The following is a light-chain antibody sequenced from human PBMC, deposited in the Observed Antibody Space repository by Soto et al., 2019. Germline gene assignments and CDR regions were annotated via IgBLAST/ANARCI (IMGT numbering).Light chain of an antibody. J-gene: IGKJ5*01. CDR2: GAS. Sequence: EILLTQSPGTLSLSPGERATLSCRASQSVSSEYLAWYQQRPDQAPRLLLYGASSRETGIPDRFSGSGSGTEFTLTISRLEPEDFAVYYCQQYGSSNITFGQGTRLENK. CDR1: QSVSSEY. CDR3: QQYGSSNIT. V-gene: IGKV3-20*01.